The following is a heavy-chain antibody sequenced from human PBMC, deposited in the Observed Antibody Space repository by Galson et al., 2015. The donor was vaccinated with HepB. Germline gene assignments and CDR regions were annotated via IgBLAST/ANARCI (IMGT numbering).Heavy chain of an antibody. CDR1: AYTFTIYT. J-gene: IGHJ4*02. CDR2: ISPSGGST. Sequence: SVQASCKASAYTFTIYTTHWAGQAPRQGLECMGRISPSGGSTSHAQKFQGRVTVIRDTSTSTVYMELSSLRSEDTAVYYGARVNEGLDYWGQGTLVTVSS. CDR3: ARVNEGLDY. D-gene: IGHD1-1*01. V-gene: IGHV1-46*01.